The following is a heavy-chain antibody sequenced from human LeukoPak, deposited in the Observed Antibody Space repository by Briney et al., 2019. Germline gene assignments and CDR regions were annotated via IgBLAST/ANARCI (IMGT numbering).Heavy chain of an antibody. D-gene: IGHD2-15*01. CDR3: AREGWPDDAFDI. V-gene: IGHV4-59*01. Sequence: SETLSLTCTVSGGSISSYYWSWIRQPPGKGLEWIGYIYYSGSTNYNPSLKSRVTISVDTSKNQFSLKLSSVTAADTAVYYCAREGWPDDAFDIWAKGQWSPSLQ. CDR2: IYYSGST. CDR1: GGSISSYY. J-gene: IGHJ3*02.